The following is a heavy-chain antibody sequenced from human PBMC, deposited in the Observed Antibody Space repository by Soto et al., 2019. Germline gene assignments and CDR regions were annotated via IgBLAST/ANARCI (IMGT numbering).Heavy chain of an antibody. Sequence: KSSETLSLTCTVSGGSISSSSYYWGWIRQPPGKGLAWIGSIYYRGSTYYNPSLKSRVTISVDTSKNQFSLKLRSGTAADTAVYYCARHLIAAAGGGWFDPWGQGTLVTVSS. CDR3: ARHLIAAAGGGWFDP. CDR2: IYYRGST. V-gene: IGHV4-39*01. D-gene: IGHD6-13*01. J-gene: IGHJ5*02. CDR1: GGSISSSSYY.